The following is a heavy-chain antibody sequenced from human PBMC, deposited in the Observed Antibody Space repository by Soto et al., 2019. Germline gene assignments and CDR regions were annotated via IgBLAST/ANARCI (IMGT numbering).Heavy chain of an antibody. CDR2: ISGSGGST. D-gene: IGHD2-21*02. Sequence: GGSLRLSCAASGFTFSSYAMSWVRQAPGKGLEWVSAISGSGGSTYYADSVKGRFTISRDNSKNTLYLQMNSLRAEDTAVYYGAKDRPTYCGGDCAHDAFDIWGQGTMVTVSS. CDR1: GFTFSSYA. CDR3: AKDRPTYCGGDCAHDAFDI. J-gene: IGHJ3*02. V-gene: IGHV3-23*01.